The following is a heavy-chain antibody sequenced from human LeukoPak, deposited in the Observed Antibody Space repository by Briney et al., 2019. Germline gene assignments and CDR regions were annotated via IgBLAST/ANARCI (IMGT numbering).Heavy chain of an antibody. V-gene: IGHV3-33*01. Sequence: GGSLRLSCAASGFTFSSYGMHWVRQAPGKGLEWVAVIWYDGSNKYYADSVKGRFTISRDNSKNTLYLQMNSLRAEDTAVYYCARNIVVVPTATTYYYYYGMDVWGQGTTVTVSS. J-gene: IGHJ6*02. CDR2: IWYDGSNK. D-gene: IGHD2-2*01. CDR3: ARNIVVVPTATTYYYYYGMDV. CDR1: GFTFSSYG.